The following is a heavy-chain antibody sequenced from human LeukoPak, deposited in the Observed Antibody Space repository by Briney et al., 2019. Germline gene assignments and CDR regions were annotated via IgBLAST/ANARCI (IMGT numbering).Heavy chain of an antibody. D-gene: IGHD2-15*01. Sequence: ASVKVSCKASGYTFTSYYMHWVRQAPGKGREWMGIINPRGGRTRYAKKFQGRVTITRDTSTSTVYMELSSLRSEDTAVYYCARGGDCSGGSCRGGFDYWGQGTLVTVSS. V-gene: IGHV1-46*03. CDR1: GYTFTSYY. CDR2: INPRGGRT. J-gene: IGHJ4*02. CDR3: ARGGDCSGGSCRGGFDY.